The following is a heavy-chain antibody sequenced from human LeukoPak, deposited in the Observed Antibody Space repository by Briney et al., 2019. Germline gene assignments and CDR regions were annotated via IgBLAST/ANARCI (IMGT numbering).Heavy chain of an antibody. CDR3: ARHGDYCFDL. V-gene: IGHV3-7*02. CDR1: GFTLNQPW. J-gene: IGHJ4*02. Sequence: GGSLRLSRPASGFTLNQPWKGLVRQAPGKGLEGVANIKQDGTSKYYVDSLMGRFTISRDNAENSVYLQMNSVSAGDTAVYYCARHGDYCFDLCGQGTRVTVSS. D-gene: IGHD2-21*01. CDR2: IKQDGTSK.